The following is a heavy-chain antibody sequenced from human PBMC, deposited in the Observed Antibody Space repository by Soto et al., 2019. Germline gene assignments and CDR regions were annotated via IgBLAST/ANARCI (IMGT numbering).Heavy chain of an antibody. V-gene: IGHV4-38-2*01. CDR3: ARALYCSGGSCSPLRGMDV. CDR2: IYHSGST. D-gene: IGHD2-15*01. J-gene: IGHJ6*02. CDR1: GYSISSGYY. Sequence: QVQLQESGPGLEKPSETLSLTCAVSGYSISSGYYWGWIRQPPGKGLEWIGTIYHSGSTYYNPSPQSRVTISVDTSKNQFSLKLNSVTAADTAVYYCARALYCSGGSCSPLRGMDVWGLGTTVTVSS.